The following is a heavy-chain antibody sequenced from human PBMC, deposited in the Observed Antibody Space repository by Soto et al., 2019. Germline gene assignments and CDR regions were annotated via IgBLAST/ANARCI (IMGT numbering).Heavy chain of an antibody. CDR2: ISYDENNK. CDR1: GFTFSSYG. Sequence: QVQLVESGGGVVQPGRSLRLSCAASGFTFSSYGMHWVRQAPGKGLEWVAVISYDENNKYYADSVKGRFTISRDNSKNALYLQMNDLGAGETAVYYCAKGGQQRVGWPSVYWGQGTLVTVSP. D-gene: IGHD6-13*01. J-gene: IGHJ4*02. V-gene: IGHV3-30*18. CDR3: AKGGQQRVGWPSVY.